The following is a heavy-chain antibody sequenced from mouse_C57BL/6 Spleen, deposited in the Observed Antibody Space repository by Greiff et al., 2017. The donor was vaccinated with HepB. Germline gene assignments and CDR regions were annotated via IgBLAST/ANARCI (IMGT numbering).Heavy chain of an antibody. CDR2: IHPNSGST. D-gene: IGHD2-3*01. CDR1: GYTFTSYW. V-gene: IGHV1-64*01. J-gene: IGHJ4*01. Sequence: QVQLQQPGAELVKPGASVKLSCKASGYTFTSYWMHWVKQRPGQGLEWIGMIHPNSGSTNYNEKFKSKATLTVDKSSSTAYMQLSSLTSEDSAVYYGAGLLRGDYAMDYWGQGASVTVSS. CDR3: AGLLRGDYAMDY.